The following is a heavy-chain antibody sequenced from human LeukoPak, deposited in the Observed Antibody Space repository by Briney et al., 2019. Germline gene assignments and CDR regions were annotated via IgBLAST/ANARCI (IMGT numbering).Heavy chain of an antibody. J-gene: IGHJ4*02. V-gene: IGHV3-64*01. CDR1: GFTLTNYA. CDR2: ISYNSINT. D-gene: IGHD1-20*01. CDR3: ATGRLNNCNLPSAG. Sequence: GGSLILSCAASGFTLTNYAMHWVRQAPGKGLEYVSVISYNSINTYYANSVKGRLTISRDNSKNTLYLQMSSLRAEDMAVYYCATGRLNNCNLPSAGWGQGTMVSV.